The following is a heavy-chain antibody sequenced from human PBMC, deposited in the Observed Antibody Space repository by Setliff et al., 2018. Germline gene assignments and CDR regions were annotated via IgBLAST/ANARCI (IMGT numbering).Heavy chain of an antibody. Sequence: PGGSLRLSCVASGFTFSNYGIHWVRQAPRKGLEWVALIWNDGSNKFYGDSVRGRFTISRDNSKSTLYLQMDSLRAEDAAIYYCARNWVTAQHYYYGMDVWGQGTTVTVS. D-gene: IGHD2-21*02. CDR1: GFTFSNYG. CDR2: IWNDGSNK. J-gene: IGHJ6*02. CDR3: ARNWVTAQHYYYGMDV. V-gene: IGHV3-33*01.